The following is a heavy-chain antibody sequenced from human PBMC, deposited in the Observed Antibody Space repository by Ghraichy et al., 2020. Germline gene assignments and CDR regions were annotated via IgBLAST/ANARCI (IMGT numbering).Heavy chain of an antibody. CDR3: ARKLSSTGTGYYYYGMDV. CDR1: GGTFSSYA. CDR2: IIPIFGTA. J-gene: IGHJ6*02. D-gene: IGHD1-1*01. Sequence: SVKVSCKASGGTFSSYAISWVRQAPGQGLEWMGGIIPIFGTANYAQKFQGRVTITADKSTSTAYMELSSLRSEDTAVYYCARKLSSTGTGYYYYGMDVWGQGTTVTVSS. V-gene: IGHV1-69*06.